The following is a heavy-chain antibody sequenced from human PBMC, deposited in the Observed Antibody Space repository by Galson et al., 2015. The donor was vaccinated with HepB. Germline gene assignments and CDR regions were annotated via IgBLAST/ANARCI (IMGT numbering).Heavy chain of an antibody. V-gene: IGHV3-30-3*01. Sequence: SLRLSCAASGFSFRSYAMHWVRQAPGKGLEWIALILFDGSNKYYTDSVKGRFTISRDNSKNTVYLQMNSLRPEDTAVYYCARDRPTFTMTKMSGAFDVWVQGTMVTVSS. CDR1: GFSFRSYA. CDR3: ARDRPTFTMTKMSGAFDV. J-gene: IGHJ3*01. CDR2: ILFDGSNK. D-gene: IGHD5-24*01.